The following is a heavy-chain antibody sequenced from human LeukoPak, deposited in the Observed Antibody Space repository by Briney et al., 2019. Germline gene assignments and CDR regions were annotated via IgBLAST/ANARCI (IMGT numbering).Heavy chain of an antibody. J-gene: IGHJ6*04. CDR3: ARDGGYCSSTSCYLDYYGMDV. CDR2: ISSSSSYI. Sequence: GGSLRLSCAASGFTFSSYSMNWVRQAPGKGLEWVPSISSSSSYIYYADSVKGRFTISRDNAKNSLYLQMNSLRAEDTAVYYCARDGGYCSSTSCYLDYYGMDVWGKGTTVTVSS. D-gene: IGHD2-2*01. CDR1: GFTFSSYS. V-gene: IGHV3-21*01.